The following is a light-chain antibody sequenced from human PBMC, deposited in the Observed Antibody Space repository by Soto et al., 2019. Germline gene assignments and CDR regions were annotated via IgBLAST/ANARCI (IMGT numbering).Light chain of an antibody. CDR3: QQYNKWPPT. Sequence: SPATLSVSPRERATLSCSASQRVSSDLAWYQQKPGQAPRLLIYGASTRAIGIPARFSGSGSGTEFTLTISSLQSEDFAVYYCQQYNKWPPTFGQGTRLEIK. CDR2: GAS. V-gene: IGKV3-15*01. J-gene: IGKJ5*01. CDR1: QRVSSD.